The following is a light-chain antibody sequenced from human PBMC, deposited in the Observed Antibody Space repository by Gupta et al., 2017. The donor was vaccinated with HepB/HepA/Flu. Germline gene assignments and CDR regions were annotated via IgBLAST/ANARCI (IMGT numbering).Light chain of an antibody. CDR1: SSDVGAYNH. J-gene: IGLJ2*01. Sequence: QSALTQPASVSGSPGQSITISCTGTSSDVGAYNHVSWYQQHPDKGPKLIIYDVSLRPSGVPNRFSGSKSGNTASLTISGLQAGDEADYYCSSLTTKNSLLFGGGTKLTVL. CDR3: SSLTTKNSLL. V-gene: IGLV2-14*03. CDR2: DVS.